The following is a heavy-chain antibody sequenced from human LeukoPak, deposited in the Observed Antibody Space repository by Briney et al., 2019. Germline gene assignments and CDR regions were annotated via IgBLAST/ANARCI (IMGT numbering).Heavy chain of an antibody. CDR1: GGSFIDYY. J-gene: IGHJ4*03. D-gene: IGHD3-16*01. CDR2: VNHRGAA. Sequence: SETLSLTCVVEGGSFIDYYWHWIRQSPEKGLEWIGQVNHRGAAYYNPSLQSRLVMSADSSKNHVVLQMTSVTAADTAVYYCARAGGGNSYAYSRVLLYWGPGTPVTVS. CDR3: ARAGGGNSYAYSRVLLY. V-gene: IGHV4-34*10.